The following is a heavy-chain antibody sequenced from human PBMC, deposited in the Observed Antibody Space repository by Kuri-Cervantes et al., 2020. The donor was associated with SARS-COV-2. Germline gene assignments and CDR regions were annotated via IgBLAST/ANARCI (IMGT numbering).Heavy chain of an antibody. D-gene: IGHD2-2*01. CDR2: MSAYNGNT. V-gene: IGHV1-18*03. J-gene: IGHJ6*03. CDR3: ARDGVVVLPAAIGVGDLPFEPAYYYYYYMDV. CDR1: GYTFTGYG. Sequence: ASGKVSCKASGYTFTGYGICWVRQAPGQGLEWMGWMSAYNGNTNYAQTLQGRVTMTTDTTTSTTYMELRGLGSDDMAVYYCARDGVVVLPAAIGVGDLPFEPAYYYYYYMDVWGKGTTVTVSS.